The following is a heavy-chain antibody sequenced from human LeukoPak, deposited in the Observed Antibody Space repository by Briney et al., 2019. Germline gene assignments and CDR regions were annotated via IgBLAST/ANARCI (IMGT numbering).Heavy chain of an antibody. CDR2: ISTDNGNT. V-gene: IGHV1-18*04. Sequence: GASVKVSCKTFGYSFTSYGIKWVRQAPGQGLEWMGWISTDNGNTDYAQNLQGRVTMCTYTSTSTAYMEVRSLRSDDTAVYYCARAYSYGYGPLDYWGQGTLVTVSS. CDR1: GYSFTSYG. D-gene: IGHD5-18*01. CDR3: ARAYSYGYGPLDY. J-gene: IGHJ4*02.